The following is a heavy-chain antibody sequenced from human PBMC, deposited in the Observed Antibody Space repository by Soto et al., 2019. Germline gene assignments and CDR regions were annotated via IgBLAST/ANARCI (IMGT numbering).Heavy chain of an antibody. J-gene: IGHJ3*02. CDR1: GYNFTNSF. V-gene: IGHV1-46*01. D-gene: IGHD3-16*01. Sequence: ASVKVSCKASGYNFTNSFLHWVRQAPGQGLEWMGIINPSSGDTSYPQKFQGRVTVTSDTSTSTVYMEMSSLRSKDTAVYYCARRQTNFGEDAFDIWRQGTMVTASS. CDR2: INPSSGDT. CDR3: ARRQTNFGEDAFDI.